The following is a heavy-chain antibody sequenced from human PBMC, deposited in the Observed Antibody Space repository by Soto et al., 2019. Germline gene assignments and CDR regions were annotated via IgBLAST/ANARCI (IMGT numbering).Heavy chain of an antibody. CDR3: ARGNVRGGCLDY. V-gene: IGHV1-3*05. CDR2: FNGGNGNI. J-gene: IGHJ4*02. CDR1: GYTFSTYA. Sequence: QVQLVQSGTEERKPGASVKVSCKVLGYTFSTYAMHWVRRAPGQSLEWMGWFNGGNGNIKYSQKFEGRVTITTDTAASTAYMELNMLRSEDTAVYYCARGNVRGGCLDYWGQGTLVSVSS. D-gene: IGHD3-10*01.